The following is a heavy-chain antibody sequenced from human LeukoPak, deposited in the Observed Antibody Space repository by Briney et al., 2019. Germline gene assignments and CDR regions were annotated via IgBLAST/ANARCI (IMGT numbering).Heavy chain of an antibody. CDR1: GYTFTGYY. J-gene: IGHJ3*02. Sequence: ASVMVSCKASGYTFTGYYMHWVRQAPGQGLEWMGWINPNSGGTNYAQKFQGRVTMTRDTSISTAYMELSRLRSDDTAVYYCASWNSLVIFGVVISSLVAFDIWGQGTMVTVSS. V-gene: IGHV1-2*02. D-gene: IGHD3-3*01. CDR2: INPNSGGT. CDR3: ASWNSLVIFGVVISSLVAFDI.